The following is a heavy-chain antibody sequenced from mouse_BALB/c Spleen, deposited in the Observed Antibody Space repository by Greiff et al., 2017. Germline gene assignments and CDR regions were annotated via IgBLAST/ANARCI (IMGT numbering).Heavy chain of an antibody. CDR3: ARNAYYRYDEESHHAMDY. D-gene: IGHD2-14*01. J-gene: IGHJ4*01. CDR2: IWSGGST. Sequence: QVQLKESGPGLVQPSQSLSITCTVSGFSLTSYGVHWVRQSPGKGLEWLGVIWSGGSTDYNAAFISRLSISKDNSKSQVFFKMNSLQANDTAIYYCARNAYYRYDEESHHAMDYWGQGTSVTVSS. V-gene: IGHV2-2*02. CDR1: GFSLTSYG.